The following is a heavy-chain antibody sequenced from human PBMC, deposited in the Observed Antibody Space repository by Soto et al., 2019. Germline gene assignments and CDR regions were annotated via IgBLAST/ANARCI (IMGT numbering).Heavy chain of an antibody. CDR2: INPLGFST. CDR1: GYTFTSYN. CDR3: ARAAGRFGELYWFDP. D-gene: IGHD3-10*01. J-gene: IGHJ5*02. V-gene: IGHV1-46*01. Sequence: QVQLVQSGAEVKKPGASVKVSCKASGYTFTSYNMHWVGQDTGQGLEWVGRINPLGFSTTYAQKFRGRVTITMHTSTSTVYMELTNLRSDDKAVYYCARAAGRFGELYWFDPWGQGTLVTGSP.